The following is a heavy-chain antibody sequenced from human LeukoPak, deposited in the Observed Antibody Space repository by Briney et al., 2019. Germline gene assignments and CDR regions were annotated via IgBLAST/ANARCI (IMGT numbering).Heavy chain of an antibody. CDR3: ARVDTPVDQGNYWYFDL. J-gene: IGHJ2*01. CDR2: ISSSASSM. CDR1: GFSFSDYY. D-gene: IGHD5-18*01. V-gene: IGHV3-11*04. Sequence: PGGSLRLSCAGSGFSFSDYYMTWIRQAPGKGLEWISYISSSASSMYYAASVKGRFTISRDNAKNSLYLQMNSLRAEDTAVYYCARVDTPVDQGNYWYFDLWGRGTLVTVSS.